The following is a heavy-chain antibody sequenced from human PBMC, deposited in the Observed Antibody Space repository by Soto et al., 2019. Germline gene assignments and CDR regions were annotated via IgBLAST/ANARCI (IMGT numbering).Heavy chain of an antibody. CDR2: INPNSGGT. V-gene: IGHV1-2*04. D-gene: IGHD6-19*01. CDR1: GYTFTGYY. CDR3: ARGGFGGSGWFDAFDI. Sequence: ASVKVSCKASGYTFTGYYMHWVRQAPGQGLEWMGWINPNSGGTNYAQKFQGWVTMTRDTSISTAYMELSRLRSDDTAVYYCARGGFGGSGWFDAFDIWGQGTMVTVSS. J-gene: IGHJ3*02.